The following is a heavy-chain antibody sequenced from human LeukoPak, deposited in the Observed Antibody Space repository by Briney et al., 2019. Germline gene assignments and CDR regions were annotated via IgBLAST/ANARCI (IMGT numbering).Heavy chain of an antibody. CDR2: FSYSGST. CDR1: GGSISSSSFY. V-gene: IGHV4-39*01. J-gene: IGHJ4*02. Sequence: PSETLSLTCTVSGGSISSSSFYWGWIRQPPGKGLEWIGTFSYSGSTYYNPSLKSRVTISVDTSKNQFSLKLSSVTAADTAVYYCARAYGLSYYFDYWGQGTLVTVSS. D-gene: IGHD4-17*01. CDR3: ARAYGLSYYFDY.